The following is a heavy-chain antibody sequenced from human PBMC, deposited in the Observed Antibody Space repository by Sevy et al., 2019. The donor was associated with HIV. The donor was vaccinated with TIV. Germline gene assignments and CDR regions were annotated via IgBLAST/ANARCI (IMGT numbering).Heavy chain of an antibody. V-gene: IGHV3-21*01. CDR3: ARGGDYGSLYYFDY. CDR1: GFTFSNYF. J-gene: IGHJ4*02. Sequence: GGSLRLSCAASGFTFSNYFMNWVRQAPGKGLEWVSSISSGSSYILYADSLKGRFTISRDNAKNSLYLHMNSLRAEDTPVYYCARGGDYGSLYYFDYWGPGTLVTVSS. CDR2: ISSGSSYI. D-gene: IGHD3-10*01.